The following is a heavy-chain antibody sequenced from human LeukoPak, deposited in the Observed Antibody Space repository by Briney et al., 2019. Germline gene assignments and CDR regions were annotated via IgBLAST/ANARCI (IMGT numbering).Heavy chain of an antibody. J-gene: IGHJ4*02. Sequence: GGSLRLSCAASGFTFSSYSMNWVRQAPGKGLEWVSYISSSSSTIYYADSVKGRFTISRDNAKNSLYLQMNSLRAEDTAVYYCAKGNGVGATDYWGQGTLVTVSS. D-gene: IGHD1-26*01. CDR1: GFTFSSYS. V-gene: IGHV3-48*01. CDR2: ISSSSSTI. CDR3: AKGNGVGATDY.